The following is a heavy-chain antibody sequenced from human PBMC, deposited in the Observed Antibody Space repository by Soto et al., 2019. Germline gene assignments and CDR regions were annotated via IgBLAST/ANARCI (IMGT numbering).Heavy chain of an antibody. D-gene: IGHD1-26*01. CDR2: TYYRSKWYN. CDR1: GDSVSSDSAA. CDR3: ARDFFSSGSYPPDVFYI. V-gene: IGHV6-1*01. J-gene: IGHJ3*02. Sequence: SQTLSLTCAISGDSVSSDSAAWNWIRQSPSRGLEWLGRTYYRSKWYNDYVGSVKSRITINPDTSKNQFSLQLNSVTPEDTAVYYCARDFFSSGSYPPDVFYIWGQGTMVTVSS.